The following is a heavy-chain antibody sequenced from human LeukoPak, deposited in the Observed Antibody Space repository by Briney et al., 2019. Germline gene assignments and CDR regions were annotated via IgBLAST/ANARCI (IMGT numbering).Heavy chain of an antibody. J-gene: IGHJ4*02. D-gene: IGHD3-22*01. V-gene: IGHV4-34*01. Sequence: SETLSLTCAVYGGPFSGYYWSWIRQPPGKGLEWIGEINHSGSANYNPSLKSRVTISVDMYKNQFSLKLSSVTAADTAVYYCARARGDYYDSSGYYSAFDYWGQGTLVTVSS. CDR2: INHSGSA. CDR1: GGPFSGYY. CDR3: ARARGDYYDSSGYYSAFDY.